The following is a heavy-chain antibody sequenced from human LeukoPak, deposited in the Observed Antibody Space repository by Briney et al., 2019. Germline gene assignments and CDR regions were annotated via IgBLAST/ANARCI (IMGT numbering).Heavy chain of an antibody. Sequence: GGSLRLSCAASGFTFSSYSMNWVRQAPGKGLEWVSSISSSSSYIYYADSVKGRFTISRDNAKNSLYLPMNSLRAEDTAVYYCAREDRSWYYDFWSGPRDFDYWGQGTLVTVSS. CDR1: GFTFSSYS. CDR2: ISSSSSYI. CDR3: AREDRSWYYDFWSGPRDFDY. V-gene: IGHV3-21*01. J-gene: IGHJ4*02. D-gene: IGHD3-3*01.